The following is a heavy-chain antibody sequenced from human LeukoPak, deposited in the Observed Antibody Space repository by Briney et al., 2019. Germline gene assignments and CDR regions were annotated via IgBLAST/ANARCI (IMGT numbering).Heavy chain of an antibody. CDR3: ALGVVVTAIASGWFDP. Sequence: SETLSLTCTVSGGSISSSSYYWGWIRQPPGKGLEWIGSIYYSGSTYYNPSLKTRVTISVDTSKNQFSLKLSSVTAADTAVYYCALGVVVTAIASGWFDPGGQGTLVTVSS. V-gene: IGHV4-39*01. CDR1: GGSISSSSYY. D-gene: IGHD2-21*02. J-gene: IGHJ5*02. CDR2: IYYSGST.